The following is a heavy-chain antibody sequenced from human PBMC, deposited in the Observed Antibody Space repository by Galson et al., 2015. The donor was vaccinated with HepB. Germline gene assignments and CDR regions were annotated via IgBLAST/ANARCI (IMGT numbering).Heavy chain of an antibody. Sequence: SVKVSCKASGYTFTSYDINWVRQATGQGLEWMGWMNPNSGNTGYAQKFQGRVTMTRNTSISTAYMELSSLRSEDTAVYYCARGQRTWGIFGVVTYNWFDPWGQGTLVTVSS. J-gene: IGHJ5*02. CDR3: ARGQRTWGIFGVVTYNWFDP. CDR1: GYTFTSYD. CDR2: MNPNSGNT. D-gene: IGHD3-3*01. V-gene: IGHV1-8*01.